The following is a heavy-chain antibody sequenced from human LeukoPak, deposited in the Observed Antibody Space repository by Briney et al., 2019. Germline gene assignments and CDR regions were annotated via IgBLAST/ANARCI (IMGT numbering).Heavy chain of an antibody. J-gene: IGHJ3*02. CDR2: MYSGGTT. V-gene: IGHV4-59*01. CDR3: ARHSGHSSTNDAFDI. Sequence: SETLSLTCTVSDGSINGYYWSWIRQPPGKGLDWIGYMYSGGTTNYSPSLKSRVTISEDMSKNQFSLKLTSVTAADTAVYYCARHSGHSSTNDAFDIWGQGTLVIVSS. D-gene: IGHD6-13*01. CDR1: DGSINGYY.